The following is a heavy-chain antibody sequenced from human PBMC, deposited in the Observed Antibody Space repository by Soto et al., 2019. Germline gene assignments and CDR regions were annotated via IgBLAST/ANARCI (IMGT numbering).Heavy chain of an antibody. CDR3: ERAGPILTMIVVEIRKRAYAFDI. J-gene: IGHJ3*02. Sequence: QVPLVQSGAEVKKPGASVKVSCKASGYTFTSYGISWVRQAPGQGLEWMGWISAYNGNTNYAQKLQGRVTMTTDTSTSTAYMELRSLRSDGAAVYYCERAGPILTMIVVEIRKRAYAFDIWGQGTMVTVSS. CDR1: GYTFTSYG. D-gene: IGHD3-22*01. CDR2: ISAYNGNT. V-gene: IGHV1-18*01.